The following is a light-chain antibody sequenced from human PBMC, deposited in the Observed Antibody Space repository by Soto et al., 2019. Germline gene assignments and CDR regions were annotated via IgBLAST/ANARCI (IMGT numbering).Light chain of an antibody. CDR1: QSGSSSY. Sequence: EIVLTQSPGTLSLSPGERATLSCRASQSGSSSYLAWYQQKPDQAPRLLIYGASTRATGIPDRFSGSGSGTDFTLIISRLXXEXXAXXXCQQYGSSPITFGQGTRLEIK. J-gene: IGKJ5*01. V-gene: IGKV3-20*01. CDR2: GAS. CDR3: QQYGSSPIT.